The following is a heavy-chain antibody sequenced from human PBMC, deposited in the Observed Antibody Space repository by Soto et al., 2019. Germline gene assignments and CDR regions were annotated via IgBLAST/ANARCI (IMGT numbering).Heavy chain of an antibody. CDR1: GGTFSSYA. CDR3: ARETGSSITDEWALQPAGHYFDY. CDR2: IIPIFGTA. J-gene: IGHJ4*02. V-gene: IGHV1-69*06. D-gene: IGHD1-26*01. Sequence: QVQLVQSGAEVKKPGSSVKVSCKASGGTFSSYAISWVRQAPGQGLEWMGGIIPIFGTANYAQKFQGRVTITADKSTSTAYMELSSLRSEDTAVYYCARETGSSITDEWALQPAGHYFDYWGQGTLVTVSS.